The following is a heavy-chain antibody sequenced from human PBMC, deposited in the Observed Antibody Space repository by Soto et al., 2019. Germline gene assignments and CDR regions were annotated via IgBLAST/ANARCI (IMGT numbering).Heavy chain of an antibody. J-gene: IGHJ6*02. Sequence: QVQLVQSGAEVKKPGSSVNVSCKASGGTFSIYAISWVRQAPGQGLEWMGGIIPIFAIINYAQKFQGRLTITADKSTSTAYMELSSLRSEDTAVYYCARGAVVTPDHNIGALYCSGMDVWGQATTVAVS. V-gene: IGHV1-69*17. D-gene: IGHD3-22*01. CDR2: IIPIFAII. CDR3: ARGAVVTPDHNIGALYCSGMDV. CDR1: GGTFSIYA.